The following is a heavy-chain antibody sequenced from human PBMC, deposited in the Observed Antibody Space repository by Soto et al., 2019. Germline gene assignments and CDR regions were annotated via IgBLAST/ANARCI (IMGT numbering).Heavy chain of an antibody. CDR1: GFTFSSYG. D-gene: IGHD6-13*01. CDR2: IWYDGSNK. CDR3: ASARYSSSWYWFDP. J-gene: IGHJ5*02. V-gene: IGHV3-33*01. Sequence: VGSLRLSCAASGFTFSSYGMHWVRQAPGKGLEWVAVIWYDGSNKYYADSVKGRFTISRDNSKNTLYLQMNSLRAEDTAVYYCASARYSSSWYWFDPWGQGTLVTVSS.